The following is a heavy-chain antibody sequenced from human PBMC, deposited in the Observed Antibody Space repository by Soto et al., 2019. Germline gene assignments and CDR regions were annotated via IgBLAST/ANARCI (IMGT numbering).Heavy chain of an antibody. CDR1: GSSISSNY. J-gene: IGHJ4*02. CDR2: IYYSGST. V-gene: IGHV4-59*08. D-gene: IGHD3-9*01. Sequence: LSLTYTVSGSSISSNYWSWIRQPPGKGLEWIGYIYYSGSTNYNPSLKSRVTISVDTSKNQFSLKLSSVTAADTAVYYCARQGDILTFDYWGQGTLVTVSS. CDR3: ARQGDILTFDY.